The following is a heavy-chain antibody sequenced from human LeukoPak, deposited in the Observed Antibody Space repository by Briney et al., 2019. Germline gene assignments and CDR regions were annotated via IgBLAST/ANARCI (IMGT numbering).Heavy chain of an antibody. Sequence: GGSLRLSCAASGFTFSSYAMGWVRQAPGKGLEWVSTLNNVGGAFYADSVKGRFTISRDNSKNTLYVQMNSLRADDTAVYYCAKRGSSGSYYFDSWGHGTLVTVSS. J-gene: IGHJ4*01. V-gene: IGHV3-23*01. CDR3: AKRGSSGSYYFDS. CDR1: GFTFSSYA. CDR2: LNNVGGA. D-gene: IGHD6-19*01.